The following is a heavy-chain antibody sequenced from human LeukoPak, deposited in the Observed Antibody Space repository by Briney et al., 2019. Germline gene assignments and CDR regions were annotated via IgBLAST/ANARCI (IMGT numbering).Heavy chain of an antibody. CDR1: GGSISSYY. Sequence: PSETLSLTCTVSGGSISSYYWSWIRQPPGKGLEWIGYIYYSGSTNYNPSLKSRVTISVDTSKNQFSLKLSSVTAADTAVYYCAREDIIPGYHCDYWGQGTLVTVSS. V-gene: IGHV4-59*01. CDR3: AREDIIPGYHCDY. CDR2: IYYSGST. J-gene: IGHJ4*02. D-gene: IGHD3-9*01.